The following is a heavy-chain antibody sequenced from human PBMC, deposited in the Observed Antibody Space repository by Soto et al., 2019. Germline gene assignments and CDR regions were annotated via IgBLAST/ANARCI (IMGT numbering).Heavy chain of an antibody. V-gene: IGHV3-7*03. CDR2: IKQDGSEQ. CDR1: GFTFSGYW. D-gene: IGHD3-10*01. Sequence: GVSLRLSCAASGFTFSGYWMSWVRQAPGKGLEWVANIKQDGSEQYYVDSAKGRFTISRDNAKNSLYLQMNSLRAEDTAVYYCAKRGSGSYYTYWGQGTLVTVSS. J-gene: IGHJ4*02. CDR3: AKRGSGSYYTY.